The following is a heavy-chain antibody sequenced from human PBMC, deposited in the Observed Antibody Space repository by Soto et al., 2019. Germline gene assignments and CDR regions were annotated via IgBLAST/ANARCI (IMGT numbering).Heavy chain of an antibody. V-gene: IGHV3-33*01. Sequence: QVQLVESGGGVVQPGRSLRLSCAASGFTFSSYGMHWVRQAPGKGLEWVAVIWYDGSNKYYADSVKGRFTISRDNSKNTLHLQMNSLRAEDTAVYYCARTNSSGFYCDYGGQGTRVTVPS. D-gene: IGHD6-19*01. CDR3: ARTNSSGFYCDY. CDR1: GFTFSSYG. CDR2: IWYDGSNK. J-gene: IGHJ4*02.